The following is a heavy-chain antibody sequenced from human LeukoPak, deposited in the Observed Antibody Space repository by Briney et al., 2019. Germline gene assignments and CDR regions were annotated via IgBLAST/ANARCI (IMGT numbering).Heavy chain of an antibody. CDR1: GGSISSSSYY. CDR3: ARDSYYGSGSYSQGVDY. J-gene: IGHJ4*02. D-gene: IGHD3-10*01. V-gene: IGHV4-39*07. Sequence: SETLSLTCTVSGGSISSSSYYWGWIRQPPGKGLEWIGSIYYSGSTYYNPSLKSRVTISVDTSKNQFSLKLSSVTAADTAVYYCARDSYYGSGSYSQGVDYWGQGTLVTVSS. CDR2: IYYSGST.